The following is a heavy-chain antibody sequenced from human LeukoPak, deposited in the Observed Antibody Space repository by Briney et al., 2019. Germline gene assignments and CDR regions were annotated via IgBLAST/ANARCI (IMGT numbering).Heavy chain of an antibody. CDR1: GFTFSSYA. J-gene: IGHJ6*03. Sequence: PGGSLRLSCAASGFTFSSYAMNWVRQAPGKGLEWVSAISGSGGSTYYADSVKGRFTISRDNAKNSLYLQMNSLRAEDTAVYYCAREDLSYYYYYMDVWGKGTTVTVSS. CDR2: ISGSGGST. V-gene: IGHV3-23*01. CDR3: AREDLSYYYYYMDV. D-gene: IGHD3-3*01.